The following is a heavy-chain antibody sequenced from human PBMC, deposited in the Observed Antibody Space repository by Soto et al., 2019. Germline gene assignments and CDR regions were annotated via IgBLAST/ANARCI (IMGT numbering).Heavy chain of an antibody. D-gene: IGHD3-10*01. J-gene: IGHJ6*02. Sequence: EVQLVQSGAEVKKPGESLRISCKGSGYSFTSYWISWVRQMPGKGLEWIGRLDPSDSYTNYSPSFQGHVTISADKSISTASLQSSSRQASDTAMYYCARLAMVRGVPTSGMDVWGQGPTVTVSS. CDR2: LDPSDSYT. CDR3: ARLAMVRGVPTSGMDV. V-gene: IGHV5-10-1*01. CDR1: GYSFTSYW.